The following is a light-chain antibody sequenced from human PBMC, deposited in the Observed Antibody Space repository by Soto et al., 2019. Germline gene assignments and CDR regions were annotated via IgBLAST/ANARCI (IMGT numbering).Light chain of an antibody. J-gene: IGKJ4*02. CDR1: QGINHY. CDR3: QQSYCIPAGT. Sequence: DIQMTQTRSSLCASVGDRFTSTCRVSQGINHYLAWFQHKPGKVPKLLIYDTSTLQSGVPSRFSGSGFGTDFTLTISSLQPADFATCYCQQSYCIPAGTVGGGTKVDIK. CDR2: DTS. V-gene: IGKV1-27*01.